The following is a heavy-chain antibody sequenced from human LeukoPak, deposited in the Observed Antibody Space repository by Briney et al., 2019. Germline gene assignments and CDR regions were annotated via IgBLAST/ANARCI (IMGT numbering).Heavy chain of an antibody. CDR2: TYCRSTWYN. Sequence: SQTLSLTCAISGDSVSSNTGAWNWIRQSPSRGLEWLGRTYCRSTWYNDYAESVKSRITINPDTSKNQFFLQLNSVTPEDTAVYYCAREFFGFADSSAFDYWGQGTLVTVSS. CDR3: AREFFGFADSSAFDY. V-gene: IGHV6-1*01. D-gene: IGHD6-25*01. J-gene: IGHJ4*02. CDR1: GDSVSSNTGA.